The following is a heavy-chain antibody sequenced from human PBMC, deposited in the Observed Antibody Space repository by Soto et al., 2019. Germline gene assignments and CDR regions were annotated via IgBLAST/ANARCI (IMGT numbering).Heavy chain of an antibody. D-gene: IGHD6-13*01. J-gene: IGHJ4*02. CDR1: GYTFTSYY. CDR2: INPSGGST. V-gene: IGHV1-46*01. Sequence: QVQLVQSGAEVKKPGASVKVSCKASGYTFTSYYMHWVRQAPGQGLEWMGIINPSGGSTSYAQKFQGRVTMTRDTSTSTVCMELSSLRSEDTAVYYCALIAAAATGGDYWGQGTLVTVSS. CDR3: ALIAAAATGGDY.